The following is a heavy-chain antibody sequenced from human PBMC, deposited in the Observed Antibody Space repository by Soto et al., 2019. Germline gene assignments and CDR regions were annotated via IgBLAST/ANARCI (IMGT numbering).Heavy chain of an antibody. CDR3: ARDSTYYYDSSGYSY. CDR1: GFTFSSYA. D-gene: IGHD3-22*01. V-gene: IGHV3-30-3*01. Sequence: LRLSCAASGFTFSSYAMHWVRQAPGKGLEWVAVISYDGSNKYYADSVKGRFTISRDNSKNTLYLQMNSLRAEDTAVYYCARDSTYYYDSSGYSYWGQGTLVTVSS. J-gene: IGHJ4*02. CDR2: ISYDGSNK.